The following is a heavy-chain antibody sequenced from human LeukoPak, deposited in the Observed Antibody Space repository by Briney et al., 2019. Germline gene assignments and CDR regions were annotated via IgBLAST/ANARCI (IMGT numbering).Heavy chain of an antibody. CDR1: GFTFSSYA. CDR2: ISGSGGST. J-gene: IGHJ4*02. D-gene: IGHD3-22*01. Sequence: PGGSLRLSCAASGFTFSSYAMSWVRQAPGKGLEWVSAISGSGGSTYYADSVKGRFTISRDNSKNTLYLQMNSLRAEDTAVYYCAKASGWLFSQTYFDYWGQGTLVTVSS. CDR3: AKASGWLFSQTYFDY. V-gene: IGHV3-23*01.